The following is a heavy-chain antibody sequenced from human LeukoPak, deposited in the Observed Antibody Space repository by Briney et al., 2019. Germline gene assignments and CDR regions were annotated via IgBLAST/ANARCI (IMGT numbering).Heavy chain of an antibody. J-gene: IGHJ6*04. Sequence: SETLSLTCTVSGGSISSYYWSWIRQPPGKGLEWIGYIYTSGSTNYNPSLESRVTISVDTSKNQFSLKLSSVTAADTAVYYCARRVGSGWPYYYYYRMDVWGKGITVTVSS. D-gene: IGHD6-19*01. CDR1: GGSISSYY. CDR2: IYTSGST. V-gene: IGHV4-4*09. CDR3: ARRVGSGWPYYYYYRMDV.